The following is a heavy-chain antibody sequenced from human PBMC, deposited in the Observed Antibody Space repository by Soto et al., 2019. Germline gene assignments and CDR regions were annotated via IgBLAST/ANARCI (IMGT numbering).Heavy chain of an antibody. Sequence: SVKVSCKASGGTFSSYAISWLRQAPGQGLEWMGGIIPIFGTANYAQKFQGRVTITADESTSTAYMELSSLRSEDTAVYYCARGYYYGSGGAPEFDYWGQGTLVTVSS. D-gene: IGHD3-10*01. V-gene: IGHV1-69*13. J-gene: IGHJ4*02. CDR2: IIPIFGTA. CDR1: GGTFSSYA. CDR3: ARGYYYGSGGAPEFDY.